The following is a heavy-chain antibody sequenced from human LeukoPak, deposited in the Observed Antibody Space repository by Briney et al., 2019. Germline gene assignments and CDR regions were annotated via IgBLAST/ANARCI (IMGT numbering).Heavy chain of an antibody. CDR2: INAYNGNT. J-gene: IGHJ4*02. CDR1: GYRFTSYG. V-gene: IGHV1-18*01. CDR3: AAYYYDSSGYFYFDY. D-gene: IGHD3-22*01. Sequence: ASVKVSCKASGYRFTSYGFNWVRQAPGQGLEWMGWINAYNGNTNYAQKLQGRVTMTTDTSTSTAYMELRSLRSDDTAVYYCAAYYYDSSGYFYFDYWGQGTLVTVSS.